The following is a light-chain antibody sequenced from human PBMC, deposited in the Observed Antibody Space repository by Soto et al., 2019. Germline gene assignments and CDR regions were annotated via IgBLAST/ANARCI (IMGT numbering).Light chain of an antibody. Sequence: EIVLTQSPGTLSLSRGERATLSCRASQSVSSSYLAWYQQKPGQAPRLLIYGASTRVSGIPDRFSGRGSGTDFTLTISRLEPEDFAMYYCQQYGDSPRTFGQGTKVDI. V-gene: IGKV3-20*01. CDR3: QQYGDSPRT. J-gene: IGKJ1*01. CDR2: GAS. CDR1: QSVSSSY.